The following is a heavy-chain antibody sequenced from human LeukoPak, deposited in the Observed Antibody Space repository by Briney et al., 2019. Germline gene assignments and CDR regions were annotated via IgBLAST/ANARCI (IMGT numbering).Heavy chain of an antibody. J-gene: IGHJ4*02. CDR2: IYNSGST. CDR1: GGSLSTYY. V-gene: IGHV4-59*08. D-gene: IGHD6-6*01. Sequence: SETLSLTCTVSGGSLSTYYWSWIRQPPGKGLEWIGYIYNSGSTNYSPSLRSRVTISVDTSKNQFSLKLSSVTAADTAVYYCASGPPSIAAPFDYWGQGTLVTVSS. CDR3: ASGPPSIAAPFDY.